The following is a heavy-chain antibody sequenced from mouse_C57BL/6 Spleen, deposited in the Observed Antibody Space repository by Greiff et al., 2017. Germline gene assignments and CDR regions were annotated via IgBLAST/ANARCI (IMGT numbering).Heavy chain of an antibody. D-gene: IGHD3-2*02. Sequence: QVQLQQSGAELVKPGASVKLSCKASGYTFTSYWMHWVKQRPGQGLEWIGMIHPNSGSTNYNEKFKSKATLTVDKSSSTAYMQLSSLTSEDSAVYYCAREKGDSSGPFAYWGQGTLVTVSA. CDR2: IHPNSGST. CDR3: AREKGDSSGPFAY. CDR1: GYTFTSYW. J-gene: IGHJ3*01. V-gene: IGHV1-64*01.